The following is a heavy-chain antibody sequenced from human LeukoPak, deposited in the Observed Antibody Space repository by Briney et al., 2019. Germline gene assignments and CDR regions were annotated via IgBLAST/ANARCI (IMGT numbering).Heavy chain of an antibody. Sequence: ASVKVSCKASGYTFTSYAMHWVRQAPGQRLEWMGWINAGNGNTKYSQKFQGRVTITRDTSASTAYMDLTSLRSEDTAVYYCARVVRRDYYYGMDVWGQGTTVTVSS. J-gene: IGHJ6*02. D-gene: IGHD3-10*01. CDR1: GYTFTSYA. CDR3: ARVVRRDYYYGMDV. CDR2: INAGNGNT. V-gene: IGHV1-3*01.